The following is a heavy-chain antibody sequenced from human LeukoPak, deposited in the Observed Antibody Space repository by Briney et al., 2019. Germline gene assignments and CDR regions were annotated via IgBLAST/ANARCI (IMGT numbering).Heavy chain of an antibody. D-gene: IGHD2-15*01. CDR1: GYAFTICS. CDR2: MSGYNGKT. Sequence: ASEKLSFTASGYAFTICSISWDRHPPAQGPERMGLMSGYNGKTIYAQKVKGRVTMTTHTSTSPAYMELRTLKSEDTAVYYCARVFSCSDGSCYSASWGEGTLVTVSS. V-gene: IGHV1-18*01. J-gene: IGHJ5*02. CDR3: ARVFSCSDGSCYSAS.